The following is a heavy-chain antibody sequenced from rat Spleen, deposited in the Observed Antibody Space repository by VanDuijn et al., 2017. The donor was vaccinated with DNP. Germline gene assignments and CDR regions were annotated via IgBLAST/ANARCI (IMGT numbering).Heavy chain of an antibody. CDR3: ASLGELHLRYALDV. Sequence: EVQLVESGGGLVQPGRSMKLSCAASGFTFSHYYMAWVRQAPTKGLEWVASISTGGGNTYYREPVKGRFTISRDNEKSTLYLQMDSLRSEETSTYYCASLGELHLRYALDVWGQGTSVTVSS. D-gene: IGHD1-8*01. J-gene: IGHJ4*01. V-gene: IGHV5S11*01. CDR2: ISTGGGNT. CDR1: GFTFSHYY.